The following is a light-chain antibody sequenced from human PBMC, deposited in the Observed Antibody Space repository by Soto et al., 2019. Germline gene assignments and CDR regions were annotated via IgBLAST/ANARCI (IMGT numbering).Light chain of an antibody. CDR2: EGS. Sequence: QSALTQPASVSGSPGQSITISCTGTSSDVGSYNLVSWYQQHPGKAPKLMIYEGSKRTSGVSNRFSGSKSGNTASLTISGLQAEDEADYYCCSYAGSSTHVVFGGGTKITVL. J-gene: IGLJ2*01. CDR3: CSYAGSSTHVV. V-gene: IGLV2-23*01. CDR1: SSDVGSYNL.